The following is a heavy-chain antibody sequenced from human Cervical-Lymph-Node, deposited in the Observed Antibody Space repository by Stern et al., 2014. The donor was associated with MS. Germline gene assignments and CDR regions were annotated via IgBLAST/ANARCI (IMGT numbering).Heavy chain of an antibody. J-gene: IGHJ4*02. CDR3: TKAWDS. V-gene: IGHV1-8*01. CDR2: MNPDSGDT. Sequence: VQLVESGAEVKKPGASVKVSCKTSGYTFTSDDINWVRQASGQGLEWMGWMNPDSGDTGYAQKFQGRLTITRDTSISTAYMELTTLRSEDTAVYYGTKAWDSWGQGTLVIVSS. CDR1: GYTFTSDD.